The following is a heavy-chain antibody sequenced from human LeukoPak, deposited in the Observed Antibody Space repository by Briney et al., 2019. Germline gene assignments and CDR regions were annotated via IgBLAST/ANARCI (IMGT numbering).Heavy chain of an antibody. D-gene: IGHD5-12*01. CDR1: GFTVSSNY. J-gene: IGHJ4*02. CDR2: IYSGGST. Sequence: PGGSLRLSCAASGFTVSSNYMSWVRQAPGKGLEWVSVIYSGGSTYYADSVKGRLTISRHNSKNTLYLQMNSLRAEDTSVYYCARVARYSGYDWGQGTLVTVSS. V-gene: IGHV3-53*04. CDR3: ARVARYSGYD.